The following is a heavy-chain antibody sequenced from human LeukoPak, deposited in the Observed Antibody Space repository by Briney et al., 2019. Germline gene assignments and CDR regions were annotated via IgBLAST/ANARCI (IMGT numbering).Heavy chain of an antibody. CDR1: GFTFSSYA. V-gene: IGHV3-23*01. Sequence: GGSLRLSCAASGFTFSSYAMSWVRQAPGKGLEWVSAISGSGGSTYYADSVKGRFTISRDNSKNTLYLQMNSLRAEDTAVYYCARDQHDYGDYLDAFDIWGQGTMVTVSS. J-gene: IGHJ3*02. D-gene: IGHD4-17*01. CDR2: ISGSGGST. CDR3: ARDQHDYGDYLDAFDI.